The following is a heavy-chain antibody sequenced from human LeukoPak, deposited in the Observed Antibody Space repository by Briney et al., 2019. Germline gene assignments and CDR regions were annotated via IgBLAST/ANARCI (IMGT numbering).Heavy chain of an antibody. Sequence: GASVKVSCKASGGTFSSYAISWVRQAPGQGLEWMGGIIPIFGTANYAQKFQGRVTITADESTSTAYMELSSLRSEDTAVYYCAREGSDYGDYSSGWFDPWGQGTLVTVSS. CDR1: GGTFSSYA. V-gene: IGHV1-69*13. J-gene: IGHJ5*02. D-gene: IGHD4-17*01. CDR3: AREGSDYGDYSSGWFDP. CDR2: IIPIFGTA.